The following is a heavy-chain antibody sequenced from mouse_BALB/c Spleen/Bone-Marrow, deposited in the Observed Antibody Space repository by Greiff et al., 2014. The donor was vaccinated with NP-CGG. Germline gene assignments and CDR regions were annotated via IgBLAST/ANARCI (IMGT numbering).Heavy chain of an antibody. V-gene: IGHV5-9-3*01. CDR2: ISNGGNYT. CDR3: TRQRGDYAMDY. Sequence: EVHLVESGGGLVKPGGSLKLSCAASGFTFSSYGVSWVRQTPEKRLEWVATISNGGNYTYYPDSVKGRFTISRDNAKNTLYLQMSSLRSEDTAMYYCTRQRGDYAMDYWGQGTSVTVSS. CDR1: GFTFSSYG. D-gene: IGHD1-1*02. J-gene: IGHJ4*01.